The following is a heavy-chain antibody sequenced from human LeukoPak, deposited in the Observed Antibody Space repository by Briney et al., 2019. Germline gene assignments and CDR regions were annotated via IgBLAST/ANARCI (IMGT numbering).Heavy chain of an antibody. Sequence: SETLSLTCTVSGGSISNNFYYWGWIRQPPGKGLEWIGTIYYSGSTYYNPSLESRVTISVDTSKNQFSLKLISVTAADTAVYYCARGGGYSNPYYYYYYYMDVWGKGTTVTVSS. J-gene: IGHJ6*03. CDR2: IYYSGST. V-gene: IGHV4-39*07. CDR3: ARGGGYSNPYYYYYYYMDV. CDR1: GGSISNNFYY. D-gene: IGHD4-11*01.